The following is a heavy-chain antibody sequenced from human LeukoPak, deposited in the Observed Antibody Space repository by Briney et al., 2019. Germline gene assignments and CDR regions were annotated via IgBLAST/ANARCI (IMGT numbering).Heavy chain of an antibody. J-gene: IGHJ4*02. Sequence: GRSLRLSCAASGFTFSSYGMHWVRQAPGKGLEWVAVISYDGSNKYYADSVKGRFTISRDNSKNTLYLQMNSLRAEDTAVYYCAKSFYGDALDYWGQGTLVTVSS. D-gene: IGHD4-17*01. V-gene: IGHV3-30-3*02. CDR1: GFTFSSYG. CDR2: ISYDGSNK. CDR3: AKSFYGDALDY.